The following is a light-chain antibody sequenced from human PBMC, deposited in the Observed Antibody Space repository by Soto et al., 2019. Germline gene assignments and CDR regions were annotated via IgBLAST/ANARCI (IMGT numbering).Light chain of an antibody. CDR2: GAS. CDR1: QSVRSN. Sequence: EIVMTQSPATLSVSPGERATLSCRASQSVRSNLAWYQQKPGQAPRLLIYGASTRATGIPARFSGSGSGTEFTLTISSLQSEDFAVYYWQQYNNWPRTFGQGTKLEIK. J-gene: IGKJ2*01. V-gene: IGKV3-15*01. CDR3: QQYNNWPRT.